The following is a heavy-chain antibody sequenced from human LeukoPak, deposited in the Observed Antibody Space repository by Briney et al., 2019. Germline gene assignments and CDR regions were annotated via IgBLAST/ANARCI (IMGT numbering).Heavy chain of an antibody. D-gene: IGHD5-18*01. CDR1: GFTFSSYA. J-gene: IGHJ4*02. CDR3: AKDLGYSYGPLNY. V-gene: IGHV3-30*04. Sequence: GRSLRLSCAASGFTFSSYAMHWVRQAPGKGLEWVAVISYDGSNKYYADSVKGRFTISRDNSKNTLYLQMNSLRAEDTAVYYCAKDLGYSYGPLNYWGQGTLVTVSS. CDR2: ISYDGSNK.